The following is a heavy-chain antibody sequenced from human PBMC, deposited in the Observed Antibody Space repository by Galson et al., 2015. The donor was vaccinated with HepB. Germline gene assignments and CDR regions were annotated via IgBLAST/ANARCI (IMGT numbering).Heavy chain of an antibody. CDR3: ARAGTGLRFLEWLRYYYYGRDV. J-gene: IGHJ6*02. Sequence: SVKVSCKASGYTFTSYYMHWVRQAPGQGLEWMGIINPSGGSTSYAQKFQGRVAMTRDTSTSTVYMELSSLGSEDTAVYYCARAGTGLRFLEWLRYYYYGRDVWGQGTPVTASS. D-gene: IGHD3-3*01. CDR2: INPSGGST. V-gene: IGHV1-46*01. CDR1: GYTFTSYY.